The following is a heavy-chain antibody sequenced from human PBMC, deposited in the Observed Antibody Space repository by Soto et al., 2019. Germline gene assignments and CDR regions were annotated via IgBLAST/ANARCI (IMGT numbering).Heavy chain of an antibody. CDR3: ARNVIGGSYGEYYYYGMDV. J-gene: IGHJ6*02. Sequence: GGSLRLSCAASGFTFSSYAMSWVRQAPGKGLEWVSAISGSGGSTYHADSVKGRFTISRDNSKNTLYLQMNSLRAEDTAVYYCARNVIGGSYGEYYYYGMDVWGQGTTVTVSS. V-gene: IGHV3-23*01. D-gene: IGHD1-26*01. CDR1: GFTFSSYA. CDR2: ISGSGGST.